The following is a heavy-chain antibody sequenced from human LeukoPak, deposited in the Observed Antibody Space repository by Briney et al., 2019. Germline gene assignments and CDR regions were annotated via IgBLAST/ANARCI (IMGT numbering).Heavy chain of an antibody. CDR3: ARDRIYSSGWYGY. D-gene: IGHD6-19*01. J-gene: IGHJ4*02. CDR2: IIPIFGTA. V-gene: IGHV1-69*05. Sequence: ASVKVSCKASGGTFSSYAISWVRQAPGQGLEWMGRIIPIFGTANYAQKFQGRVTITTDESTSTAYMELSSLRSEDTAVYYCARDRIYSSGWYGYRGQGTLVTVSS. CDR1: GGTFSSYA.